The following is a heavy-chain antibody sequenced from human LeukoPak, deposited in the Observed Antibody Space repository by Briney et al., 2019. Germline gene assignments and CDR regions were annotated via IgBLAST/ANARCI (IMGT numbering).Heavy chain of an antibody. CDR3: TRAAGEGGNSAFDI. J-gene: IGHJ3*02. D-gene: IGHD4-23*01. Sequence: GGSLRLSCAASGFTFSDYILDGVGEAPGKGLEGVGRIRRGTNGYTTEYAASVKCRFRIARDDSQNSLYLHMNSIKTQDTAVYHCTRAAGEGGNSAFDIWGQGTMVTVSS. CDR2: IRRGTNGYTT. V-gene: IGHV3-72*01. CDR1: GFTFSDYI.